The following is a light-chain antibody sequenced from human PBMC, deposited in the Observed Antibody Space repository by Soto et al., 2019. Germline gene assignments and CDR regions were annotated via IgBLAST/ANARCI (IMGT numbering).Light chain of an antibody. CDR3: QQHGNSPGT. CDR2: HAS. J-gene: IGKJ1*01. V-gene: IGKV3-20*01. Sequence: EIVLTQSPCTLSLSPGERATLSCRASQSVDYNNLAWYQQKPGQAPRLLISHASRRATGIPDRFSGSGSGTDFTLTISRLEPEDFAVYHCQQHGNSPGTFGQGTRVEIK. CDR1: QSVDYNN.